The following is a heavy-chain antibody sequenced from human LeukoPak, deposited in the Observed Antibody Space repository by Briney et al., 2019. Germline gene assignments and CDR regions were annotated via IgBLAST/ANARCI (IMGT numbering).Heavy chain of an antibody. CDR3: ARGYSGSYTAEDAFDI. CDR1: GGTFSSYA. Sequence: SVKVSCKASGGTFSSYAISWVRQAPGQGLEWMGGIIPIFGTANYAQKFQGRVTITADESTSTAYMELSSLRSEDTAVYYCARGYSGSYTAEDAFDIWGQGTMVTVSS. V-gene: IGHV1-69*13. D-gene: IGHD1-26*01. CDR2: IIPIFGTA. J-gene: IGHJ3*02.